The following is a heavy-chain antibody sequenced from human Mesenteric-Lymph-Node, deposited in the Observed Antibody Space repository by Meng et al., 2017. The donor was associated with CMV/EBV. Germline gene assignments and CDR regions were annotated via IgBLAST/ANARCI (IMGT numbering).Heavy chain of an antibody. Sequence: CTVSGGSVSSDNYYWTWIRQPPGKGPEWIGYVYYSGSTHYNPSLESRVTISVDTSKNQFSLKLTSVTAADTAVYYCARDVRSTRYFDYWGPGTLVSLL. CDR2: VYYSGST. V-gene: IGHV4-61*01. CDR3: ARDVRSTRYFDY. D-gene: IGHD2-2*01. J-gene: IGHJ4*02. CDR1: GGSVSSDNYY.